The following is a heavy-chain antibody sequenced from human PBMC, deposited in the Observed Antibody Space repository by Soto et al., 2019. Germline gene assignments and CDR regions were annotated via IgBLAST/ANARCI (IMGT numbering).Heavy chain of an antibody. J-gene: IGHJ3*02. CDR1: GFTFSSYS. CDR2: ISSSSSYI. CDR3: ARIDMMITFGGVIPNDAFDI. D-gene: IGHD3-16*02. V-gene: IGHV3-21*01. Sequence: GGSLRLSCAASGFTFSSYSMNWVRQAPGKGLEWVSSISSSSSYIYYADSVKGRFTISRDNAKNSLYLQMNSLRAEDTAVYYCARIDMMITFGGVIPNDAFDIWGQGTMVT.